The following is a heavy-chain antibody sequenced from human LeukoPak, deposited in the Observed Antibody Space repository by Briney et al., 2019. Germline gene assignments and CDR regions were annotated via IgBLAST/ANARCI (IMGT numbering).Heavy chain of an antibody. D-gene: IGHD1-26*01. CDR2: IWYDGSNK. J-gene: IGHJ4*02. CDR3: ARDQGSGSYVFDY. Sequence: GSLRLSCAASGFTFSSYGMHWVRQAPGKGLEWVAVIWYDGSNKYYADSVKGRFTISRDNSKNTLYLQMNSLRAEDTAAYYCARDQGSGSYVFDYWGQGTLVTVSS. V-gene: IGHV3-33*01. CDR1: GFTFSSYG.